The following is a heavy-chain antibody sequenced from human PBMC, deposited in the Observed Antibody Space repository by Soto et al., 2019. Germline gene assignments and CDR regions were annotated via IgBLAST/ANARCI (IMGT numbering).Heavy chain of an antibody. Sequence: QVQLVESGGGVVQPGRSLRLSCAASGFTFSSYGMHWVSQAPGKGLEWVAVIWYDGSNKYYADSVKGRFTISRDNSKNTLYLKMNSLRAEDTAVYYCARGKAYCSSTSCYYYYYGMDVWGQGTTVTVSS. CDR1: GFTFSSYG. V-gene: IGHV3-33*01. J-gene: IGHJ6*02. CDR3: ARGKAYCSSTSCYYYYYGMDV. D-gene: IGHD2-2*01. CDR2: IWYDGSNK.